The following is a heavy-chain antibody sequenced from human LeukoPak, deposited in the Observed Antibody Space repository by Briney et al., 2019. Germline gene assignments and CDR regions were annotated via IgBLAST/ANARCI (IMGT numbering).Heavy chain of an antibody. CDR1: GFTFSSYA. CDR3: ATENWFDP. CDR2: FKSKTDGGTT. J-gene: IGHJ5*02. V-gene: IGHV3-15*01. Sequence: PGGSLRLSCAAPGFTFSSYAMSWVRQAPGKGLEWVGRFKSKTDGGTTDYAAPVKGRFTISRDDSKNTLYLQMNSLRAEDTAVYYCATENWFDPWGQGTLVTVSS.